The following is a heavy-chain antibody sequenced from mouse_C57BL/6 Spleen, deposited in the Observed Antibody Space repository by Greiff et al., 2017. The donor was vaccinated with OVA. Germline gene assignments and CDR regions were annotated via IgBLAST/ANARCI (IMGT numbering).Heavy chain of an antibody. J-gene: IGHJ3*01. Sequence: QVQLQQSGAELVKPGASVKMSCKASGYTFTSYWITWVKQRPGQGLEWIGDIYPGSGSTNYNEKFKSKATLTVDTSSSTAYMQLSSLTSEDSAVYYCARSAQAILWFAYWGQGTLVTVSA. CDR2: IYPGSGST. D-gene: IGHD3-2*02. CDR3: ARSAQAILWFAY. V-gene: IGHV1-55*01. CDR1: GYTFTSYW.